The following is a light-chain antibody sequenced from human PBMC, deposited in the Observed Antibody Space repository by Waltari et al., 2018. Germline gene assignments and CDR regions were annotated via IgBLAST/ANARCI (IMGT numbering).Light chain of an antibody. Sequence: QSVLTQPPPASGTPGPRVTTSCSGSPSYIESNTVNWNQHFPGTAHKHSIYRNNQRPSGDPDRLSAAKSGTAASLAISGLQSEDEADYYCSAWDDSLNGYVVGSGTKVTVL. CDR3: SAWDDSLNGYV. V-gene: IGLV1-44*01. CDR1: PSYIESNT. CDR2: RNN. J-gene: IGLJ1*01.